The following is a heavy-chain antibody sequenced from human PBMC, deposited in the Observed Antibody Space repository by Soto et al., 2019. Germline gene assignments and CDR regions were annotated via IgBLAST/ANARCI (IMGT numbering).Heavy chain of an antibody. CDR2: IYPGDSDT. V-gene: IGHV5-51*01. CDR1: GYSFTSYW. J-gene: IGHJ5*02. Sequence: EVQLVQSGAEVKKPGESLKISCKGSGYSFTSYWIGWVRQMPGKGLEWMGIIYPGDSDTRYSPSFQGQVTISADKSISTAYLQWSSLKASDTAMYYCARLARYDSSGYYQYNWFDPWGQGTLVTVSS. D-gene: IGHD3-22*01. CDR3: ARLARYDSSGYYQYNWFDP.